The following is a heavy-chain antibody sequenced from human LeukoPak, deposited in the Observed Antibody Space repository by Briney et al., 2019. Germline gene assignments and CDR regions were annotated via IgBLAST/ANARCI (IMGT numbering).Heavy chain of an antibody. CDR1: GFTFSSFD. CDR3: ARGPPRGKYYYMDV. V-gene: IGHV3-13*01. D-gene: IGHD1-1*01. J-gene: IGHJ6*03. Sequence: GGSLRLSCAASGFTFSSFDMHWARQPTGQGLEWVSPIGTASDTYYPGSVEGRFTLSRDNAKNSLYLQMNSLTAGDTAVYYCARGPPRGKYYYMDVWGKGTTVTVSS. CDR2: IGTASDT.